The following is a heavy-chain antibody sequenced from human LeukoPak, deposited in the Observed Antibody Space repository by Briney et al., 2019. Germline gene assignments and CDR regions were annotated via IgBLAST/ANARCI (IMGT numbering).Heavy chain of an antibody. V-gene: IGHV3-7*01. CDR1: GFTFSSYW. CDR3: AGTIFGNYYYYMDV. D-gene: IGHD3-3*01. Sequence: GGSLRLSCAASGFTFSSYWMSWVRQAPGRGLEWVANIKQDGSEKYYVDSVKGRFTISRDNAKNSLYLQMNSLRAEDTAVYYCAGTIFGNYYYYMDVWGKGTTVTVSS. J-gene: IGHJ6*03. CDR2: IKQDGSEK.